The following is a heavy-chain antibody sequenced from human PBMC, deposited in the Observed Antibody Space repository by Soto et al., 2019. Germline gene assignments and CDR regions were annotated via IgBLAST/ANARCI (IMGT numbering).Heavy chain of an antibody. CDR3: ARGITIFGVVPG. D-gene: IGHD3-3*01. CDR1: GYTFTNYD. CDR2: MNPNSGNT. J-gene: IGHJ4*02. Sequence: ASVKVSCKASGYTFTNYDINWVRQATGQGLEWMGWMNPNSGNTGYAQKFQGRVTMTRNTSISTAYMELSSLRSEDTAVYYCARGITIFGVVPGWGQGTLVTSPQ. V-gene: IGHV1-8*01.